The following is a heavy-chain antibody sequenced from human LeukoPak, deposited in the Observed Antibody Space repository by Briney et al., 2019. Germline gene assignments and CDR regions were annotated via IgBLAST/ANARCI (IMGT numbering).Heavy chain of an antibody. D-gene: IGHD6-13*01. J-gene: IGHJ5*02. CDR2: IYTSGST. CDR3: GAEGSSSWYGWFDP. CDR1: GGSISSYY. Sequence: LSLTCTVSGGSISSYYWSWIRQPPGKGLEWIGYIYTSGSTNYNPSLKSRVTISVDTSKNQFSLKLSSVTAADTAVYYCGAEGSSSWYGWFDPWGQGTLVTVSS. V-gene: IGHV4-4*08.